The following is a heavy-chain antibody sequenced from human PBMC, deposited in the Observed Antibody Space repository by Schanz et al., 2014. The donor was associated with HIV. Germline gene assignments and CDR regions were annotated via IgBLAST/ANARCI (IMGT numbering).Heavy chain of an antibody. Sequence: QEQLVESGGGSVKPGGSLRLSCAASGFSLGDYYMSRIRQAPGKGLEWISYITNSGNRMNYADSVKGRFTTSRDNAKNSLYLQMNTLRADDTAVYYCARDKSNLGMDSWGQGTLVTVSS. CDR2: ITNSGNRM. J-gene: IGHJ5*01. CDR1: GFSLGDYY. CDR3: ARDKSNLGMDS. V-gene: IGHV3-11*01.